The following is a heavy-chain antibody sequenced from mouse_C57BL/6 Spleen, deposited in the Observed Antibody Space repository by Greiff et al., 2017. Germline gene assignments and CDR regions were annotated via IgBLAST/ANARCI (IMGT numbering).Heavy chain of an antibody. Sequence: EVKLEGSGPGLVKPSQSLSLTCSVTGYSITSGYYWNWIRQFPGNKLEWMGYISYDGSNNYNPSLKNRSSITRDTSKNQFFLKLNAVTTEDTATYYCARDISYGKGFEYCGQGTTLTVTT. V-gene: IGHV3-6*01. CDR1: GYSITSGYY. CDR2: ISYDGSN. D-gene: IGHD2-1*01. CDR3: ARDISYGKGFEY. J-gene: IGHJ2*01.